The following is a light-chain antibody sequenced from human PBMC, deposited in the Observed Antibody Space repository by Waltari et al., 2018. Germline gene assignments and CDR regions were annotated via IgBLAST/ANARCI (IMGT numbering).Light chain of an antibody. J-gene: IGLJ7*01. CDR3: MIWHGSAAV. V-gene: IGLV5-45*03. CDR1: RAINVGPSR. CDR2: YKSDSNK. Sequence: QAVLTQPSSLSSTPAASASLTCTLRRAINVGPSRLYCYQQKPGSPPQELLRYKSDSNKQQGSEVPSRFSGSKDVSANAGILLISGLQSEDESDYYCMIWHGSAAVFGGGTQLTVL.